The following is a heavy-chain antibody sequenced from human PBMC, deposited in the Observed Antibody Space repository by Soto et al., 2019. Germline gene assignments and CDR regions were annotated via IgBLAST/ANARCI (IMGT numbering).Heavy chain of an antibody. CDR2: ISPDENNK. D-gene: IGHD6-13*01. CDR1: GFTLSSYG. Sequence: QVQLVESGGGVVQPGRSLRLSCAASGFTLSSYGMHWVRQDPGEGLEWVAVISPDENNKFYADSVKDRFTLSRDISKNTMYLQMNSLRAEDTAVYYCAKDARGSSSWHLHYWGQGTLVTVSS. V-gene: IGHV3-30*18. CDR3: AKDARGSSSWHLHY. J-gene: IGHJ4*02.